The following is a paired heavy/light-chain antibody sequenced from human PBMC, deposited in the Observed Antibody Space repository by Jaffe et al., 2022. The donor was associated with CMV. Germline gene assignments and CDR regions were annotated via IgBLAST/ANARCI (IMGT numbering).Heavy chain of an antibody. D-gene: IGHD3-10*01. J-gene: IGHJ6*03. V-gene: IGHV4-59*01. CDR1: SGSFSTYY. CDR3: AREGSVVRGLISPRYYYYYMDV. Sequence: QVQLQESGPGLVKPSETLSLTCTVSSGSFSTYYWTWIRQTPGKGLEWIGCIYHSGSTDYNPSLKSRVTISLDTSKNQFSLRLSSLTAADTAVYYCAREGSVVRGLISPRYYYYYMDVWGQGTTVTVS. CDR2: IYHSGST.
Light chain of an antibody. V-gene: IGKV1-9*01. J-gene: IGKJ1*01. CDR3: QQLNSYPRT. Sequence: IQLTQSPSSLSASVGDRVTITCRASQDISSYLAWYQQKPGKAPELLIYAASTLQSGVPSRFSGSGSGTDFTLTISSLQPEDFATYYCQQLNSYPRTFGQGTKVEI. CDR2: AAS. CDR1: QDISSY.